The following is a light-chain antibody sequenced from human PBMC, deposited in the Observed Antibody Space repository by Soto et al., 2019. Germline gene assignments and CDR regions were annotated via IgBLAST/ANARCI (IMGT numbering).Light chain of an antibody. CDR1: SSDVVGYNY. CDR2: DVS. Sequence: QSVLTQPASVSGSPGQSITISCTGTSSDVVGYNYVSWYQQHPGKAPKLMIYDVSNRPSGVSNRFSGSKSGNTASLTISGRQAEDEADYYCSSYTSSSTLDYVFGTGTKVTVL. V-gene: IGLV2-14*01. CDR3: SSYTSSSTLDYV. J-gene: IGLJ1*01.